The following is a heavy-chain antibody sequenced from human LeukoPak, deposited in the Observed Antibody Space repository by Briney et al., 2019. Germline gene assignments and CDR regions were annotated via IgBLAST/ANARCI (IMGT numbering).Heavy chain of an antibody. D-gene: IGHD3-22*01. V-gene: IGHV3-74*03. Sequence: GGSLRLSCAASGFTFSSYWLHWVRQAPGKGLVWVSRINSDGSSITYADSVKGRFTISRDNAKNSLYLQMNSLRAEDTAVYYCARVLYDSSGYYYYYYGMDIWGQGTTVTVSS. CDR1: GFTFSSYW. CDR3: ARVLYDSSGYYYYYYGMDI. J-gene: IGHJ6*02. CDR2: INSDGSSI.